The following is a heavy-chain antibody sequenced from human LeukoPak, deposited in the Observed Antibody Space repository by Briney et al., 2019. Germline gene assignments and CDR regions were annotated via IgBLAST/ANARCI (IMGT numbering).Heavy chain of an antibody. Sequence: SETLSLTCTVSGGSISSTNYYWGWIRQPPGKGLEWIGTIYYSGSTYYSPSLKSRVTISVDTSKNQFSLKLSSVTAADTAVYYCARARGDYDFWSGYYGFDYWGQGTLVTVSS. J-gene: IGHJ4*02. CDR3: ARARGDYDFWSGYYGFDY. V-gene: IGHV4-39*07. D-gene: IGHD3-3*01. CDR2: IYYSGST. CDR1: GGSISSTNYY.